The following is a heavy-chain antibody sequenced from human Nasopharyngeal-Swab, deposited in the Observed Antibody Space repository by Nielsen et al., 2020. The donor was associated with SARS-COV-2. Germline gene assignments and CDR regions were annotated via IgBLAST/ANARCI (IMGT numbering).Heavy chain of an antibody. CDR2: IYYSGST. D-gene: IGHD3-3*01. V-gene: IGHV4-59*13. CDR3: ARGGAEYYDFWSGYYVFDY. Sequence: PGKGLGGVGYIYYSGSTNYNPSLKSRVTISVDTSKNQFSLKLSSVTAADTAVYYCARGGAEYYDFWSGYYVFDYWGQGTLVTVSS. J-gene: IGHJ4*02.